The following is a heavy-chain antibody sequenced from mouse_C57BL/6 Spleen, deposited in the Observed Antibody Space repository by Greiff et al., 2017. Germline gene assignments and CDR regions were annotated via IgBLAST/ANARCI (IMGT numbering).Heavy chain of an antibody. D-gene: IGHD2-3*01. V-gene: IGHV5-4*01. J-gene: IGHJ1*03. CDR1: GFTFSSYA. CDR2: ISDGGSYT. CDR3: ARDRSPEWLLPHWYFDV. Sequence: EVHLVESGGGLVKPGGSLKLSCAASGFTFSSYAMSWVRQTPEKRLEWVATISDGGSYTYYPDNVKGRFTISRDNAKNNLYLQMSHLKSEDTAMYYCARDRSPEWLLPHWYFDVWGTGTTVTVSS.